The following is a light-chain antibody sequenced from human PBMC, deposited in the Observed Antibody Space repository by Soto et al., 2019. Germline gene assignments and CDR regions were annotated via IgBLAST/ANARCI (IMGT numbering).Light chain of an antibody. CDR3: QQRRA. V-gene: IGKV3-11*01. CDR1: QSVSSY. Sequence: EIVLTQSPATLSLSPGERATLSCRASQSVSSYLAWYQQKPGQAPRLLIYDASNRATGIPARFSGSGSGTDFTLTISSREPEDFAVYYCQQRRAFGQGTKVEIK. CDR2: DAS. J-gene: IGKJ1*01.